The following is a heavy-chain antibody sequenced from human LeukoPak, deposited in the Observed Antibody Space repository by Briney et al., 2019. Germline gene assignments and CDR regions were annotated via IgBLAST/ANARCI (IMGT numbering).Heavy chain of an antibody. CDR3: ARHYDILTGYSPLRGAFDI. CDR1: GFTFSSYA. J-gene: IGHJ3*02. Sequence: GGSLRLSCAASGFTFSSYAMHWVRQAPGEGLEWVAVISYDGSNKYYADSVKGRFTISRDNSKNALYLQMNSLRAEDTAVYYCARHYDILTGYSPLRGAFDIWGQGTMVTVSS. CDR2: ISYDGSNK. V-gene: IGHV3-30*04. D-gene: IGHD3-9*01.